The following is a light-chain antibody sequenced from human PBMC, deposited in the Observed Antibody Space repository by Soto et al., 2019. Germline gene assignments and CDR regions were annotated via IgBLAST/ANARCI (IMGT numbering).Light chain of an antibody. CDR3: QHET. V-gene: IGKV3-15*01. Sequence: EIVMTQSPATLSVSPGERATLSCRASQSVSSNLAWYQQKPGQAPRLLIYGASTRATGIPARFSGSGSGTEFTLTISSLQSEEFAVYYCQHETFGQGTKLEIK. CDR1: QSVSSN. CDR2: GAS. J-gene: IGKJ2*01.